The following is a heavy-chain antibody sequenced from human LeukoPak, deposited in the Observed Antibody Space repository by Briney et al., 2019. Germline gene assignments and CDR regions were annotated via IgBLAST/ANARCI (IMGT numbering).Heavy chain of an antibody. CDR3: ASEGKDYDILTGYYRGPMDV. J-gene: IGHJ6*03. V-gene: IGHV4-39*07. D-gene: IGHD3-9*01. CDR1: GGSISSSSYY. CDR2: IYYSGST. Sequence: PSETLSLTCTVSGGSISSSSYYWGWIRQPPGKGLEWIGSIYYSGSTYYNPSLKSRVTISVDTSKNQFSLKLSSVTAADTAVYYCASEGKDYDILTGYYRGPMDVWGKGTTVTVSS.